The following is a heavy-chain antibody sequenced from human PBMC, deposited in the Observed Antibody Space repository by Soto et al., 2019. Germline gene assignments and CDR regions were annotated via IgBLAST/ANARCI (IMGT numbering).Heavy chain of an antibody. CDR3: ALGYCSSTSCLTHYFDY. CDR2: IIPILGIA. J-gene: IGHJ4*02. CDR1: GGTFSSYT. Sequence: SVKVSCKASGGTFSSYTISWVRQAPGQGLEWMGRIIPILGIANYAQKFQGRVTITADKSTSTAYMELSSLRSEDTAVYYCALGYCSSTSCLTHYFDYWGQGTLVTVSS. D-gene: IGHD2-2*01. V-gene: IGHV1-69*02.